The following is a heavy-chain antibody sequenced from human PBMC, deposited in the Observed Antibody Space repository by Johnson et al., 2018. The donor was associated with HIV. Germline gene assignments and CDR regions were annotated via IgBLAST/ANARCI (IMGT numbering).Heavy chain of an antibody. CDR2: ISYDGSNK. V-gene: IGHV3-30-3*01. D-gene: IGHD1-26*01. CDR1: GFTFSSYA. J-gene: IGHJ3*02. CDR3: ASGLGIVGATRSAFDI. Sequence: VQLVESGGGVVQPGRSLRLSCAASGFTFSSYAMHWVRQAPGKGLEWVAVISYDGSNKYYADSVKGRFTISRDNSKNTLYLQMNSLRAEDTAVYYCASGLGIVGATRSAFDIWGQWTMVTVSS.